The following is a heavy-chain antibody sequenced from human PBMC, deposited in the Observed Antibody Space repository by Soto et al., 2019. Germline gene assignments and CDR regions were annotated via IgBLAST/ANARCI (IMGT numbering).Heavy chain of an antibody. CDR3: ARTSWTADGVH. CDR1: GFTFSNYW. CDR2: IKQDGSAK. D-gene: IGHD2-21*02. J-gene: IGHJ4*02. Sequence: GGSLSLSCAASGFTFSNYWRSWVRQAPGKGLEWVAHIKQDGSAKYFVDSVKGRFTISRDNVKNSLYLQMNSLRAEDTAVYYCARTSWTADGVHWGQGTLVTVSS. V-gene: IGHV3-7*01.